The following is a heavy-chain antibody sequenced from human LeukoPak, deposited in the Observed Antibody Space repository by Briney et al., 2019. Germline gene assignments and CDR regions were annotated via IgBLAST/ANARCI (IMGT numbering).Heavy chain of an antibody. CDR2: FTAYNGNT. V-gene: IGHV1-18*01. CDR3: ARGITMVRGVIMPFRDYFDH. D-gene: IGHD3-10*01. Sequence: ASVKVSCKASGYTFTSYGISWVRQAPGQGLEWMGWFTAYNGNTDYAQKLQGRVTMTTDTSTSTAYMALRSLRSDDTAVYYCARGITMVRGVIMPFRDYFDHWGQGTLVTVSS. J-gene: IGHJ4*02. CDR1: GYTFTSYG.